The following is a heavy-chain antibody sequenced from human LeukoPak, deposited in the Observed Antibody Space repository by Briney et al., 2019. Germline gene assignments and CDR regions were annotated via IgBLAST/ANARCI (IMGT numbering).Heavy chain of an antibody. J-gene: IGHJ4*02. CDR3: AKGAVTSQYFFDY. V-gene: IGHV3-23*01. D-gene: IGHD4-17*01. CDR1: GFTFSSYV. Sequence: GGSLRLSCAASGFTFSSYVMSWVRQAPGKGLEWVSSIDTSGGNTYYADSVKGRFTISRDNSKDTLYLQMNSLRADDTAVYYCAKGAVTSQYFFDYWGQGTLVTVSS. CDR2: IDTSGGNT.